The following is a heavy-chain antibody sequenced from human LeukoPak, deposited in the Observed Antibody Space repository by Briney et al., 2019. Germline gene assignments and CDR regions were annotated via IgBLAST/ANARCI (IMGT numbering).Heavy chain of an antibody. V-gene: IGHV1-2*04. D-gene: IGHD3-10*01. Sequence: ASVKVSCKASGYTFTGYYMHWVRQAPGQGLEWVGWINPNSGGTNYAQKFQGWVTMTRDTSISTAYMELSSLRSEDTAVYYCARDPGSGPRESEFDYWGQGTLVTVSS. J-gene: IGHJ4*02. CDR3: ARDPGSGPRESEFDY. CDR1: GYTFTGYY. CDR2: INPNSGGT.